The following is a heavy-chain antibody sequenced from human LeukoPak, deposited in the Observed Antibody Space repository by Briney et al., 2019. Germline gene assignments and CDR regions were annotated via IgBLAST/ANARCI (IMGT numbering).Heavy chain of an antibody. V-gene: IGHV3-66*01. CDR3: ARYPYSTSSWSDP. J-gene: IGHJ5*02. Sequence: GGSLRLSCSASGFTVSNTYMSWVRQAPGKGLDWVSVIYSGDSKYYADSVKGRFTISRDNSKNTLYLQMNSLRAEDTAVYYCARYPYSTSSWSDPWGQGTLVTVSS. D-gene: IGHD6-6*01. CDR2: IYSGDSK. CDR1: GFTVSNTY.